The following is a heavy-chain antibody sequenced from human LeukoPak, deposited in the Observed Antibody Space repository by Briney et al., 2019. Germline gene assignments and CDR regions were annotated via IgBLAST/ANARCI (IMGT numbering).Heavy chain of an antibody. J-gene: IGHJ4*02. Sequence: AGGSLRLSCAASGFTFNSYAMSWVRQAPGKGLEWVSVIYSGGSTYYADSVKGRFTISRDNSKNTLYLQMNSLRVEDTAVYYCARFPRYWGQGTLVTVSS. CDR1: GFTFNSYA. V-gene: IGHV3-53*01. CDR3: ARFPRY. CDR2: IYSGGST.